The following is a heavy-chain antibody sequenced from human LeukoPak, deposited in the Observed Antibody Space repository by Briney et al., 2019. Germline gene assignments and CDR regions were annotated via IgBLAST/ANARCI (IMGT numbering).Heavy chain of an antibody. V-gene: IGHV4-4*07. CDR2: IYASGST. CDR1: GGSISSYY. Sequence: SETLSLTCTVSGGSISSYYWSWIRQPAGKGLEWIGRIYASGSTNYNPSLKSRVTKSVDTSKNQFSLKLISVTAADTAVYYCARDGSSWPFFDSWGQGTLVTVSS. CDR3: ARDGSSWPFFDS. D-gene: IGHD6-13*01. J-gene: IGHJ4*02.